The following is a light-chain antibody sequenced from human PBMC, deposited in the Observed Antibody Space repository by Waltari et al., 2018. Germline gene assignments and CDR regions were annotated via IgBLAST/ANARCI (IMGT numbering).Light chain of an antibody. J-gene: IGLJ2*01. V-gene: IGLV2-8*01. CDR1: SSDIGAYNY. CDR2: EAM. Sequence: QSALTQPPSASGSPGQSVTISCSGTSSDIGAYNYVPWYQQHPDKAPKLMIHEAMKRPSGVPTRFSGSKSGHTASLTVPELKAEDEADYYCSSYAGSNGVLFGGGTKVTVL. CDR3: SSYAGSNGVL.